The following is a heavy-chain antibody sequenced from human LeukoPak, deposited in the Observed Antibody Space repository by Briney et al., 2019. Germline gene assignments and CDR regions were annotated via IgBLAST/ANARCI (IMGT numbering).Heavy chain of an antibody. CDR1: GFTFSRYW. CDR3: ASGPTGFA. CDR2: INSDGSTT. J-gene: IGHJ5*02. V-gene: IGHV3-74*01. D-gene: IGHD3-10*01. Sequence: GGSLGLSCVASGFTFSRYWMHWVRQAPGKGLVWVSRINSDGSTTIYADSVKGRFTISRDNAKNTLYLQMNSLRAEDTAVYFCASGPTGFAWGQGTLVTLSS.